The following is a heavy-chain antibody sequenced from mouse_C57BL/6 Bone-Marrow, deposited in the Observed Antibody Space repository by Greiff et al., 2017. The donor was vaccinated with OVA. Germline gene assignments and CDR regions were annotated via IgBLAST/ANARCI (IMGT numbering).Heavy chain of an antibody. D-gene: IGHD2-2*01. J-gene: IGHJ1*03. Sequence: EVKLVESGGDLVKPGGSLKLSCAASGFTFSSYGMSWVRQTPDKRLEWVATISSGGSYTYYPDSVKGRFTISRDNAKNTLYLQMSSLKSEDTAMYYCARERMVTKYFDVWGTGTTVTVSS. V-gene: IGHV5-6*01. CDR2: ISSGGSYT. CDR1: GFTFSSYG. CDR3: ARERMVTKYFDV.